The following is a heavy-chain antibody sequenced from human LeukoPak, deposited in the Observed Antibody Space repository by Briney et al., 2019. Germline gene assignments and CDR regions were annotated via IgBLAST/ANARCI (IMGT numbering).Heavy chain of an antibody. CDR3: ARDLVTMVRGEGWFDP. CDR1: GYTFTGYY. CDR2: INPNSGGT. J-gene: IGHJ5*02. V-gene: IGHV1-2*06. Sequence: GASVKVSCKASGYTFTGYYMHWVRQAPGQGLEWMGRINPNSGGTNYAQKFLGRVTMTRDTSISTAYMELSRLRSDDTAVYYCARDLVTMVRGEGWFDPWGQGTLVTVSS. D-gene: IGHD3-10*01.